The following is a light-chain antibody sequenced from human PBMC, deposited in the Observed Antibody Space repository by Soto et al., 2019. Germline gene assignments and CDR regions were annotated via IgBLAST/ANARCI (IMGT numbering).Light chain of an antibody. J-gene: IGLJ2*01. V-gene: IGLV2-8*01. CDR3: SSYAGSRV. CDR2: EVS. Sequence: QSALTQPPSASGSPGQSVTISCTGTSSDVGGYNYVSWYQQHPGKAPKFMIYEVSKRPSGVPDRFSGSKSGNTASLTVSGLQAEDEADYYCSSYAGSRVFGGGTKLTVL. CDR1: SSDVGGYNY.